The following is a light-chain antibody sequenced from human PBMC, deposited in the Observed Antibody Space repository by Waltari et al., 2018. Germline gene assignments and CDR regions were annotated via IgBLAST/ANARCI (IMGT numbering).Light chain of an antibody. CDR2: EVT. Sequence: QSALTQPPSASGSPGQSVTISCTGTSSAVGAYNYLTWYQQHPGKGPKLMIYEVTKRPPGVPVRFSGSKSGNTASLTVSGLQAEDEADYYCTSYAGSKNVFGTGTKVTVL. J-gene: IGLJ1*01. V-gene: IGLV2-8*01. CDR3: TSYAGSKNV. CDR1: SSAVGAYNY.